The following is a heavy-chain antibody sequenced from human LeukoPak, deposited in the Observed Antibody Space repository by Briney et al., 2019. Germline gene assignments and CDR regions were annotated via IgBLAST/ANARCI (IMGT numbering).Heavy chain of an antibody. CDR2: INPSGGST. Sequence: ASVKVSCKASGYTFTSYYMHWVRQAPGQGLEWMGIINPSGGSTSYAQKFQGRVTMTRDTSTSTVYMELSSLRSEDTAVYYCARDSWYYDFWSGYLPKNWFDPWGQGTLVTVSS. CDR1: GYTFTSYY. D-gene: IGHD3-3*01. V-gene: IGHV1-46*01. J-gene: IGHJ5*02. CDR3: ARDSWYYDFWSGYLPKNWFDP.